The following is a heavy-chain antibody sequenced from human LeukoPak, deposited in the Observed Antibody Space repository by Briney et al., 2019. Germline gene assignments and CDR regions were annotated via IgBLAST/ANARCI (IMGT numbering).Heavy chain of an antibody. Sequence: SETLSLTCAVYGGSFSGYYGSWIRQPPGKGLEWIGEINHSGSTNYNPSLKSRVTISVDTSKNRFSLKLSSVTAADTAVYYCARGAKEIDYWGQGNLVTVSS. CDR1: GGSFSGYY. V-gene: IGHV4-34*01. J-gene: IGHJ4*02. CDR2: INHSGST. CDR3: ARGAKEIDY.